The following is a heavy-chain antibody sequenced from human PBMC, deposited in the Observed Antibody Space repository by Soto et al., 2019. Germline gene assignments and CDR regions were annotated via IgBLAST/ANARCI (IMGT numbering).Heavy chain of an antibody. Sequence: LSLTCTVSGDSISTSHYYWGWIRQPPGKGLEWIGSIYKSGSTYYNPSLKSRVTISVDTSKNQFSLKLSSVTAADTAVYYCARPGYYDDSGYWRSPFDFWGQGTMVTVSS. CDR3: ARPGYYDDSGYWRSPFDF. V-gene: IGHV4-39*01. D-gene: IGHD3-22*01. CDR1: GDSISTSHYY. CDR2: IYKSGST. J-gene: IGHJ3*01.